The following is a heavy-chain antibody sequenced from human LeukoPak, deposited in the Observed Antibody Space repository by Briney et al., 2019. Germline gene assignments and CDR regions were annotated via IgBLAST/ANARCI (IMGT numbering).Heavy chain of an antibody. J-gene: IGHJ3*02. CDR1: GFTFSSYA. CDR2: ISGSGGST. V-gene: IGHV3-23*01. Sequence: GGSLRLSCAASGFTFSSYAMSWVRQAPGKGLEWVSAISGSGGSTYYADSVKGRFTISRDNSKNTLYLQMNSLRAEDTAVYYCAKDRAWVPAANDAFDIWGQGTMVTVSS. D-gene: IGHD2-2*01. CDR3: AKDRAWVPAANDAFDI.